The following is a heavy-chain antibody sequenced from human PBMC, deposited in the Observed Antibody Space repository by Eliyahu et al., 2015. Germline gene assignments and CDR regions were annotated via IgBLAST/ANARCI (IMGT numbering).Heavy chain of an antibody. V-gene: IGHV1-69-2*01. Sequence: EVQLVHSGAEVKKPGATVKISCXVSGYTFTDYYXHWVQQAPGXGLEWMGLVDXEDGXTIYAEKFQGRVTITADTSTDTAYMELSSLRSEDTAVYYCATDGYSYGYELDYWGQGTLVTVSS. D-gene: IGHD5-18*01. CDR2: VDXEDGXT. CDR1: GYTFTDYY. CDR3: ATDGYSYGYELDY. J-gene: IGHJ4*02.